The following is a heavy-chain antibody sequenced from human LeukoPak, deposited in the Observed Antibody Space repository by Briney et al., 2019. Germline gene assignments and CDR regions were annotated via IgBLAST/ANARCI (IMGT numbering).Heavy chain of an antibody. V-gene: IGHV7-4-1*02. D-gene: IGHD6-13*01. CDR2: INTNTGNP. CDR1: GYTFTTYA. Sequence: ASVKVSCKASGYTFTTYAMNWVRQAPGQGLEWMGWINTNTGNPTYAQGFTGRFVFSLDTSVSTAYLQISSLKAEDTAVYYCARSYSSSFYYYYYMDVWGKGTTVTVSS. CDR3: ARSYSSSFYYYYYMDV. J-gene: IGHJ6*03.